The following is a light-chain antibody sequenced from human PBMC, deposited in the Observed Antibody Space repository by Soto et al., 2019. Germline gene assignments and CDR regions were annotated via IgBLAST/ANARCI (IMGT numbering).Light chain of an antibody. V-gene: IGKV1-5*01. CDR3: QQYNSYSQT. CDR2: DAS. J-gene: IGKJ1*01. CDR1: QSISSW. Sequence: DIQMTQSPSTLSASVGDRVTITCRASQSISSWLAWYQQKAGKAPKLLIYDASSLESGVPSRFSGSGSGTEFTLTISSLQPEDFATYYCQQYNSYSQTFGQGTKVEIK.